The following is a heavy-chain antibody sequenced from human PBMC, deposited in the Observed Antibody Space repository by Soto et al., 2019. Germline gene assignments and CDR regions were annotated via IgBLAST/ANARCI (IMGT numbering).Heavy chain of an antibody. CDR1: GGSISSYY. CDR3: AGQGYSYGPRFDY. CDR2: IYYSGST. Sequence: SETLSLTCTVSGGSISSYYWSWIRQPPGKGLEWIGYIYYSGSTNYNPSLKSRVTISVDTSKNQFSLNLSSVTAADTAVYYCAGQGYSYGPRFDYWGQGTLVTVSS. D-gene: IGHD5-18*01. J-gene: IGHJ4*02. V-gene: IGHV4-59*01.